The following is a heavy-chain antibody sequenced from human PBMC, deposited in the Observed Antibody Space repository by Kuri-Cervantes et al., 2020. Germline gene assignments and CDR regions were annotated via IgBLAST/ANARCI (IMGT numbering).Heavy chain of an antibody. CDR3: ARQGRSFDY. CDR2: IYYSGST. CDR1: GGSISSYY. Sequence: SETLSLTCTVSGGSISSYYWSWIRQPPGKGLEWIGYIYYSGSTNYNPSLKSRVTISVDKSKNQFSLRLSSVTAADTAVYYCARQGRSFDYWGQGTLVTVSS. V-gene: IGHV4-59*08. J-gene: IGHJ4*01.